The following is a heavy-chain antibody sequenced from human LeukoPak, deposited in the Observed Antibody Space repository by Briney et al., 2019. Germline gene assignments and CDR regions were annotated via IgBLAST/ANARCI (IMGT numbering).Heavy chain of an antibody. CDR2: IYYRGNT. Sequence: SETLSLTCAVSGDSIRNYYWSWIRQPPGKGLEWIGYIYYRGNTNYNPSLKSRVIISIDTSKNQFSLKLSSVTAADTAVYFCARDSPPQYASSSAGFDYWGPGTLVTVSS. V-gene: IGHV4-59*01. D-gene: IGHD6-6*01. J-gene: IGHJ4*02. CDR3: ARDSPPQYASSSAGFDY. CDR1: GDSIRNYY.